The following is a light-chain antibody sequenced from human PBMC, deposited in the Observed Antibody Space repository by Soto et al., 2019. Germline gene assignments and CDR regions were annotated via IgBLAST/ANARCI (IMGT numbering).Light chain of an antibody. J-gene: IGKJ1*01. CDR3: QHYNSYSEA. CDR1: QTISNW. V-gene: IGKV1-5*01. Sequence: DIQMTQSPATLSASLGDRVTITWGASQTISNWLAWYQVKPGKAPKLLMHDASSLESGVPSRFSGSGSGTEFNLTISSLQPDDFATYYCQHYNSYSEAFGQGTKVDIK. CDR2: DAS.